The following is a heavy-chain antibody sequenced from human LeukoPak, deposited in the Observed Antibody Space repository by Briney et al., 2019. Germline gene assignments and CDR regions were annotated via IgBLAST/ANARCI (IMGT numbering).Heavy chain of an antibody. V-gene: IGHV4-39*07. CDR2: IYYSGST. CDR3: ARVDMYYYGSGSSSWFDH. J-gene: IGHJ5*02. CDR1: GGSISSSSYY. D-gene: IGHD3-10*01. Sequence: PSETLSLTCTVSGGSISSSSYYWGWIRQPPGKGLEWIVSIYYSGSTYYNPSLKSRVTISVDTSKNQFSLKLSSVTAADTAVYYCARVDMYYYGSGSSSWFDHWGQGTLVTVSS.